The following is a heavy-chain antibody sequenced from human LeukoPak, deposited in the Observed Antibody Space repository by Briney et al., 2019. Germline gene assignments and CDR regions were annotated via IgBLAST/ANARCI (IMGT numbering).Heavy chain of an antibody. CDR1: RFTFSSYA. CDR3: AKSNGSWYSYYFDY. J-gene: IGHJ4*02. D-gene: IGHD6-13*01. CDR2: ISGSGGST. Sequence: GGSLRLSCAASRFTFSSYAMSWVRQAPGKGLEWVSAISGSGGSTYYADSVKGRFTISRDNSKNTLYLQMNSLRAEDTAVYYCAKSNGSWYSYYFDYWGQGTLVTVSS. V-gene: IGHV3-23*01.